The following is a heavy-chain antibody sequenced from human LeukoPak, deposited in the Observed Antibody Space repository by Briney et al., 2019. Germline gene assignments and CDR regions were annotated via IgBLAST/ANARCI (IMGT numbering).Heavy chain of an antibody. CDR2: IYYSGST. CDR3: ARMTYSSSYYYYTDV. J-gene: IGHJ6*03. D-gene: IGHD6-6*01. Sequence: SETLSLTCTVSGGSISSYYWSWIRQPPGKGLEWIGYIYYSGSTNYNPSLKSRVTISVDTSKNQFSLKLSSVTAADTAVYYCARMTYSSSYYYYTDVWGKGTTVTVSS. V-gene: IGHV4-59*08. CDR1: GGSISSYY.